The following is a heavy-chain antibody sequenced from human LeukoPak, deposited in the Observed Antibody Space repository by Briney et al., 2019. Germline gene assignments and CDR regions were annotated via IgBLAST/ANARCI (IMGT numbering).Heavy chain of an antibody. D-gene: IGHD1-1*01. CDR1: GFTFSSYG. V-gene: IGHV3-30*18. Sequence: GRSLRLSCAASGFTFSSYGMHWVRQAPGKGLEWVAVISYDGSNKYYADSVKGRFTISRDNSKNTLYLQMNSLRAEDTAVYYCAKDRGPTGTYYFDYWGQGTLVTVPS. CDR3: AKDRGPTGTYYFDY. J-gene: IGHJ4*01. CDR2: ISYDGSNK.